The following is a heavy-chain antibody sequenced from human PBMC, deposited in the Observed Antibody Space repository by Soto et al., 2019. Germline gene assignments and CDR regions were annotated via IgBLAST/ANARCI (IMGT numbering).Heavy chain of an antibody. V-gene: IGHV1-8*01. J-gene: IGHJ5*02. CDR1: GYTFTSYE. CDR3: ASGGGHCNGGSCLNWFDP. CDR2: MNPNSGNT. D-gene: IGHD2-15*01. Sequence: QVQLVQSGAEVKKPGASVKVSGKASGYTFTSYEINWVRQATGQGLEWMGWMNPNSGNTGYAQKFQVRGTMTRSTPVSTADMALRSPRSEATAVAYCASGGGHCNGGSCLNWFDPWGQETLVTVAS.